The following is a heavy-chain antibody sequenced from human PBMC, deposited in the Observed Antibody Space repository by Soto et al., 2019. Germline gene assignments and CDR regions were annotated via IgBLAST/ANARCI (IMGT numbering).Heavy chain of an antibody. V-gene: IGHV3-23*01. CDR3: ARRGSGSYYDY. Sequence: RGSLRLSCEASGFTFSSYGMRWVRQAPVKGLEWVSAISGSGGSTYYADSVKGRFTISRDNSKNTLYLQMNSLRAEDTAVYYCARRGSGSYYDYWGQGTLVTVSS. J-gene: IGHJ4*02. D-gene: IGHD1-26*01. CDR2: ISGSGGST. CDR1: GFTFSSYG.